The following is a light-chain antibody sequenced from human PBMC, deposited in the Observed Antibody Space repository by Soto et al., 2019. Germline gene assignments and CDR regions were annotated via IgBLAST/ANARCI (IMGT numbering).Light chain of an antibody. V-gene: IGKV3-20*01. CDR1: QSVSTNF. Sequence: EIVLTQSPGTLSLSPGEGATLSCRASQSVSTNFFAWYQQKPGQAPRLLIYGPSTRATGIPDRFSGSGSGTDFTLTISRLEPEGFAVYYCQQYGRTSWTFGQGTKV. CDR3: QQYGRTSWT. J-gene: IGKJ1*01. CDR2: GPS.